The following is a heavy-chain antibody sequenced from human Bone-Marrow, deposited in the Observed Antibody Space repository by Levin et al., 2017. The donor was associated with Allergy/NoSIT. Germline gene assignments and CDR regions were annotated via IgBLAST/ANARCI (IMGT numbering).Heavy chain of an antibody. CDR1: GYTLTELS. CDR3: ATVFYGDFWSGYYTPTSQFDY. D-gene: IGHD3-3*01. Sequence: PGESLKISCKVSGYTLTELSMHWVRQAPGKGLEWMGGFDPEDGETIYAQKFQGRVTMTEDTSTDTAYMELSSLRSEDTAVYYCATVFYGDFWSGYYTPTSQFDYWGQGTLVTVSS. J-gene: IGHJ4*02. CDR2: FDPEDGET. V-gene: IGHV1-24*01.